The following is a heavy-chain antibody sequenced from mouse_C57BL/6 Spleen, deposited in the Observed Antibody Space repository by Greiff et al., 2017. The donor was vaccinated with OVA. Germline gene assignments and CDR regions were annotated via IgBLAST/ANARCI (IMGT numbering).Heavy chain of an antibody. D-gene: IGHD3-2*02. CDR2: IYPGDGDT. J-gene: IGHJ4*01. V-gene: IGHV1-82*01. Sequence: QVQLKESGPELVKPGASVKISCKASGYAFSSSWMNWVKQGPGKGLEWIGRIYPGDGDTNEKGNFKGKATLTADKSSSTAYMQLSSLTSEDSAVYFGARGSSGYEAMDYWGQGTSVTVSS. CDR3: ARGSSGYEAMDY. CDR1: GYAFSSSW.